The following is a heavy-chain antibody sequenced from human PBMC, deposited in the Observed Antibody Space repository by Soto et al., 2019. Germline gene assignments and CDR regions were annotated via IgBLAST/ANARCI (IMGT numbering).Heavy chain of an antibody. CDR1: GFTFSDYY. Sequence: GGSLRLSCAASGFTFSDYYMTWIRQAPGSGLEWVSYISSSSGTISYANSVKGRFTISRDNAQNSLYLQMTSLRAEDSAVYYCARGTYRSKTDFDYWSQGTLVTVSS. D-gene: IGHD6-13*01. V-gene: IGHV3-11*01. J-gene: IGHJ4*02. CDR3: ARGTYRSKTDFDY. CDR2: ISSSSGTI.